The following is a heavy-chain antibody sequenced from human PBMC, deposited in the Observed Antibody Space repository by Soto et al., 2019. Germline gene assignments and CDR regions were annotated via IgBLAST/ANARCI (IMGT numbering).Heavy chain of an antibody. CDR1: GFTFSASY. J-gene: IGHJ6*02. Sequence: LRLSCSASGFTFSASYMSWVRQAPGKGLEWISYISGTSSYTTYADSVKGRFTISRDNAKNSLYLQMDSLRVEDTAVYYCARDGRPSNRRYLLNHSYYYGMDVWGQGTTVTVYS. CDR2: ISGTSSYT. D-gene: IGHD2-8*01. CDR3: ARDGRPSNRRYLLNHSYYYGMDV. V-gene: IGHV3-11*06.